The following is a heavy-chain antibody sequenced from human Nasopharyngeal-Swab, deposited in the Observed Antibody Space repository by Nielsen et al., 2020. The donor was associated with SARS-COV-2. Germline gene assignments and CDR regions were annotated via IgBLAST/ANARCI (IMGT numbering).Heavy chain of an antibody. J-gene: IGHJ5*02. Sequence: SGPTLVKPTQTLTLTCTFSGFSLSTSGMCVSWIRQPPGKALEWLALIDWDDDKYYSTSLKTRLTISKDTSKNQVVLTMTNVDPVDTATYYCARIRRQQLANGVGWFDPWGQGTLVTVSS. CDR2: IDWDDDK. CDR3: ARIRRQQLANGVGWFDP. D-gene: IGHD6-13*01. CDR1: GFSLSTSGMC. V-gene: IGHV2-70*01.